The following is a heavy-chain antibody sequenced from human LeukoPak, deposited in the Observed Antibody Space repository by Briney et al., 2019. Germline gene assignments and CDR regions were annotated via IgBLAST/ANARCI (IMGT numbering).Heavy chain of an antibody. D-gene: IGHD1-26*01. CDR2: MNPNSGNT. V-gene: IGHV1-8*03. J-gene: IGHJ4*02. Sequence: ASVKVSCKASGYTFTSYDINWVRQATGQGLEWMGWMNPNSGNTGYAQKFQGRVTITGNTSISTAYMELSSLRAEDTAVYYCARDKIEGPTKFDYWGQGTLVTVSS. CDR3: ARDKIEGPTKFDY. CDR1: GYTFTSYD.